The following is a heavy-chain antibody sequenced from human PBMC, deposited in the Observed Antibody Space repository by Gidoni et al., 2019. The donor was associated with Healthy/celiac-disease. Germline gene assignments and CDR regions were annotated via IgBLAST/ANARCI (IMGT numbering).Heavy chain of an antibody. CDR1: GGTFSSYA. V-gene: IGHV1-69*01. J-gene: IGHJ6*02. CDR2: IIPIFGTA. Sequence: QVQLVQSGAEAKKPGSSVKVSCKASGGTFSSYAISWVRQAPGQGLEWMGGIIPIFGTANYAQKFQGRVTITADESTSTAYMELSSLRSEDTAVYYCARGPSVYGDYSTDYYYYYGMDVWGQGTTVTVSS. D-gene: IGHD4-17*01. CDR3: ARGPSVYGDYSTDYYYYYGMDV.